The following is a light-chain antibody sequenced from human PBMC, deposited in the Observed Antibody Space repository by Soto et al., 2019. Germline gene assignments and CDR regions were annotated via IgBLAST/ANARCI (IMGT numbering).Light chain of an antibody. Sequence: IQMTQSPSTLPASVGDRVTITCRASQSISSWLAWYQQKPGKAPKLLIYDASSLESGVPSRFSGSGSGTEFTLTISSLRPDDFATYYCLQDYNYPITFGQGTRLEIK. V-gene: IGKV1-5*01. J-gene: IGKJ5*01. CDR3: LQDYNYPIT. CDR1: QSISSW. CDR2: DAS.